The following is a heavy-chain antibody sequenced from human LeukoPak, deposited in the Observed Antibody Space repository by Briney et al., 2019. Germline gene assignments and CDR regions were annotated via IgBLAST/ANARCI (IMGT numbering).Heavy chain of an antibody. D-gene: IGHD3-10*01. Sequence: PGGSLRLSCAASGFPFSNYWMHWVRQAPGKGRVWVSRINSDGSSTDNADSVKGRFTNSRDNAKNTLYLQMNSLRAEDTAVYYCARGEVYGSGKTDYWGQGTLVTVSS. V-gene: IGHV3-74*01. J-gene: IGHJ4*02. CDR3: ARGEVYGSGKTDY. CDR2: INSDGSST. CDR1: GFPFSNYW.